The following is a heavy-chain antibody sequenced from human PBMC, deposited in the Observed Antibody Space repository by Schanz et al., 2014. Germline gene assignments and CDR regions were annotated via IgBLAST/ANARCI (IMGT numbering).Heavy chain of an antibody. Sequence: EVQLVESGGGLAQPGGSLRLSCAASGFSFSTYAMNWVRQAPGKGLEWVSLISGRGDSTHYADSVKGRFTISRDNSRKTLSLQMNSLRAEDTAVYYCARGRARQLVHWFDPWGQGTLVTVSS. D-gene: IGHD6-13*01. CDR1: GFSFSTYA. CDR2: ISGRGDST. V-gene: IGHV3-23*04. J-gene: IGHJ5*02. CDR3: ARGRARQLVHWFDP.